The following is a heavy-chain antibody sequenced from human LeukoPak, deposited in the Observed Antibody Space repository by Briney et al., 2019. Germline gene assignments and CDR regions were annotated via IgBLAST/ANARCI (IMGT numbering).Heavy chain of an antibody. D-gene: IGHD3-9*01. Sequence: PGRSLRLSCVASGFTFSSYWMHWVRQDPRKGLVWVSRINGDGRSINYADSVRGRFTISRDNAKNTLYLQMNTLRVEDTAVYYCTRDLMDYDVSTGLHHYYMDVWGQGTTVTVSS. CDR2: INGDGRSI. CDR1: GFTFSSYW. V-gene: IGHV3-74*01. CDR3: TRDLMDYDVSTGLHHYYMDV. J-gene: IGHJ6*02.